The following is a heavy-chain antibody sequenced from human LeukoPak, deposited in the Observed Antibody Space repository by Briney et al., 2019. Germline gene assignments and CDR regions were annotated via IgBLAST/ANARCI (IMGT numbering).Heavy chain of an antibody. V-gene: IGHV4-34*01. CDR2: INHSGST. CDR1: GGSFSGYY. Sequence: SETLSLTCAVYGGSFSGYYWSWIRQPPGKGLEWIGEINHSGSTNYNPSLKSRVTISVDTSKNQFSLKLSSVTAADTAVYSCARAVYCTNGVCYQHYFDYWGQGTLVTVSS. D-gene: IGHD2-8*01. CDR3: ARAVYCTNGVCYQHYFDY. J-gene: IGHJ4*02.